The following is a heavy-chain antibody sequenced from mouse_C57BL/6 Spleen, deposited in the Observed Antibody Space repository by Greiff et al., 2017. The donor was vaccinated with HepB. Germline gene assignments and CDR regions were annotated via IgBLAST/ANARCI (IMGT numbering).Heavy chain of an antibody. D-gene: IGHD1-1*01. J-gene: IGHJ4*01. CDR2: IYPGDGDT. CDR1: GYAFSSSW. CDR3: ARLYGSREAMDY. Sequence: VQLQQSGPELVKPGASVKISCKASGYAFSSSWMNWVKQRPGKGLEWIGRIYPGDGDTNYNGKFKGKATLTADNSSSTAYMQLSSLTSEDSAVYFCARLYGSREAMDYWGQGTSVTVSS. V-gene: IGHV1-82*01.